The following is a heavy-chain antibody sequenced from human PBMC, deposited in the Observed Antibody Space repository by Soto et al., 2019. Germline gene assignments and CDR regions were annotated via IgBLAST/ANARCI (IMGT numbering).Heavy chain of an antibody. CDR1: GDAITRHY. V-gene: IGHV4-59*11. D-gene: IGHD4-17*01. CDR3: VRNYGGNSQFFDL. Sequence: QVQLQESGPGLLKPSETLSLNCSVSGDAITRHYWSWIRQSPGKGLEWLGYFFHTGTALFNPSLRSSVTMSMDASKNKVSLKLTSVIPADTAVYFCVRNYGGNSQFFDLWGRGTLVTVSS. J-gene: IGHJ2*01. CDR2: FFHTGTA.